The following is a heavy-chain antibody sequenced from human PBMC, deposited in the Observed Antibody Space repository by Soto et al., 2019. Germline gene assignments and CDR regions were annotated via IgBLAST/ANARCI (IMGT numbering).Heavy chain of an antibody. D-gene: IGHD3-9*01. V-gene: IGHV3-9*01. CDR3: AKDDFPSILTGYSQMDV. Sequence: GGSLRLSCAASGFTFDDYAMHWVRQAPGKGLEWVSGISWNSGSIGYADSVKGRFTISRDNAKNSLYLQMNSLRAEDTALYYCAKDDFPSILTGYSQMDVWGKGTTVTVSS. CDR1: GFTFDDYA. J-gene: IGHJ6*04. CDR2: ISWNSGSI.